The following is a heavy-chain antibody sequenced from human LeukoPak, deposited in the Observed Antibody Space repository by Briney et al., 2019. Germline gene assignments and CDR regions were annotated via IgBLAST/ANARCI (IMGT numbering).Heavy chain of an antibody. CDR3: AKDYIAAAGTFFDY. J-gene: IGHJ4*02. D-gene: IGHD6-13*01. CDR1: GFTFSSYA. Sequence: GGSLRLSCAASGFTFSSYATSWVRQAPGKGLGWVSAISGSGGSTYYADSVKGRFTISRDNSKNTLYLQMNSLRAEDTAVYYCAKDYIAAAGTFFDYWGQGTLVTVSS. V-gene: IGHV3-23*01. CDR2: ISGSGGST.